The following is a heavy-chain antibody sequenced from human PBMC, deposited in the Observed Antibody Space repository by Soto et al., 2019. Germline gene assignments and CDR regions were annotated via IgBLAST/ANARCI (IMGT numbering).Heavy chain of an antibody. D-gene: IGHD3-16*01. CDR2: ISDSRT. CDR1: GFTLSDYA. Sequence: EVHLLESGGALVQPWGSLRLSCAASGFTLSDYAMSWVRQAPGKGLEWVSSISDSRTYYADSVKGRFSISRDSSKNTVYLQMHSLRAEDTAVYYCAKDGVRLGQHDYSDCWGQGTLVTVSS. V-gene: IGHV3-23*01. CDR3: AKDGVRLGQHDYSDC. J-gene: IGHJ4*02.